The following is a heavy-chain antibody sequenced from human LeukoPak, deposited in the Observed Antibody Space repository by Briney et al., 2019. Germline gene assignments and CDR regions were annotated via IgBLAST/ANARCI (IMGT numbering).Heavy chain of an antibody. J-gene: IGHJ4*02. CDR2: IYYSGST. CDR1: GGSISSGGYY. D-gene: IGHD1-26*01. Sequence: KTSETLSLTCTVSGGSISSGGYYWRWIRQHPGKGLEWIGYIYYSGSTYYNPSLKSRVTISVDTSKNQFSLKLSSVTAADTAVYYCARDRELEFDYWGQGTLVTVSS. CDR3: ARDRELEFDY. V-gene: IGHV4-31*03.